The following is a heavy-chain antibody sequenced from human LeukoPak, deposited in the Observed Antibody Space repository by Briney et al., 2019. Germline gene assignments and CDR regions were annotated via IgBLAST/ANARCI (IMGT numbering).Heavy chain of an antibody. CDR3: ARGRSITLLRGVAMSDGFDI. CDR1: GFTFSNYG. V-gene: IGHV3-21*06. D-gene: IGHD3-10*01. Sequence: GGSLRLSCAASGFTFSNYGMNWVRQAPGKGLEWVSLTDTSGRYVYYGDSVKGRFTISRDNAKNLLFLQMNGLRAEDTALYYCARGRSITLLRGVAMSDGFDIWGQGAMVAVSS. CDR2: TDTSGRYV. J-gene: IGHJ3*02.